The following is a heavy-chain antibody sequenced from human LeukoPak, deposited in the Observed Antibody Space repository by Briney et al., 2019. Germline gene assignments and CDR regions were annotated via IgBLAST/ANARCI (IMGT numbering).Heavy chain of an antibody. CDR3: AIGGGSYPIYYFDY. Sequence: GGSLRLSCAASGFTFSSYAMSWVRQAPGKGLEWVSAISGSGGSTYYADSVKGRFTISRDNSKNTLYLQMNSLRAEDTAVYYCAIGGGSYPIYYFDYWGQGTLVTVSS. CDR2: ISGSGGST. J-gene: IGHJ4*02. CDR1: GFTFSSYA. D-gene: IGHD1-26*01. V-gene: IGHV3-23*01.